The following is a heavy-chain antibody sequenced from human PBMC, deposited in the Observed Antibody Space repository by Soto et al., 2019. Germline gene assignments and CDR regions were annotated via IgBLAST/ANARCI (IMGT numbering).Heavy chain of an antibody. CDR2: ISSSSSTI. CDR1: GFTFSSYS. Sequence: EVQLVESGGGLVQPGGSLRLSCAASGFTFSSYSMNWVRQAPGKGLEWVSYISSSSSTIYYADSVKGRFTISRDNAKNSLDLQMNSLRDEDTAVYYGAVNEYYGSGTSSQTFDYWGQGTLVTVSS. V-gene: IGHV3-48*02. D-gene: IGHD3-10*01. J-gene: IGHJ4*02. CDR3: AVNEYYGSGTSSQTFDY.